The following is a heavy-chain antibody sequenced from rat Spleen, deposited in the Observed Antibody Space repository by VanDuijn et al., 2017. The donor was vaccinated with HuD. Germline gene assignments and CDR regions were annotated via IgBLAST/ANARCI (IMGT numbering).Heavy chain of an antibody. CDR2: ISYDGSST. J-gene: IGHJ2*01. CDR3: ARRQTGSFDY. Sequence: EVQLVESGGGLVQPGRSLKLSCAASGFTFSDYNMAWVRQAPKKGMEWVATISYDGSSTYYRESVKGRFTFSRDNAKSTLYLQMDSLRSEDTATYYCARRQTGSFDYWGQGVMVTVSS. CDR1: GFTFSDYN. D-gene: IGHD5-1*01. V-gene: IGHV5-7*01.